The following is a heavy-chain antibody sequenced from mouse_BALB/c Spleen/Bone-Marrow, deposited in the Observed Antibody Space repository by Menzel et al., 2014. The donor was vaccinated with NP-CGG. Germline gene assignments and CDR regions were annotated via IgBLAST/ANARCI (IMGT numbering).Heavy chain of an antibody. CDR2: TSSGSSTI. CDR1: GFTFSSFG. CDR3: TRGGNWEDFDY. Sequence: DVMLVESGGGLVQPGGSRKLSCAASGFTFSSFGMHWVRPAPERGLEWVAYTSSGSSTIFYADTVKGRFTISRDNPKNTLFLQMTSLRSEDTAMYYCTRGGNWEDFDYWGQGTTLTVSS. J-gene: IGHJ2*01. V-gene: IGHV5-17*02. D-gene: IGHD4-1*01.